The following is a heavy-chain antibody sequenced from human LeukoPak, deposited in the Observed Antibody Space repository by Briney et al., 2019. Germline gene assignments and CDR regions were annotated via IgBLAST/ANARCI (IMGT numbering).Heavy chain of an antibody. Sequence: KASETLSLTCTVSGGSISSYYWSWIRQPPGKGLEWIGYIYYSGSTNYNPSLKSRVTISVDTSKNQFSLKLSSVTAADTAVYYCARVVDTSSRWQRKTHYFDYWGQGTLVTVSS. CDR1: GGSISSYY. V-gene: IGHV4-59*12. CDR2: IYYSGST. CDR3: ARVVDTSSRWQRKTHYFDY. J-gene: IGHJ4*02. D-gene: IGHD6-19*01.